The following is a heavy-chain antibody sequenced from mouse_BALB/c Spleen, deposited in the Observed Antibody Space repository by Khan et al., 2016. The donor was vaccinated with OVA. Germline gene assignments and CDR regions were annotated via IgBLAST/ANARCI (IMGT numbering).Heavy chain of an antibody. J-gene: IGHJ2*01. CDR1: GYTFTNYW. CDR3: ARRGAARATCDYVDY. D-gene: IGHD3-1*01. Sequence: VELVESGAELVRPGTSVKMSCKAAGYTFTNYWIGWVKQRPGHGLEWIGDTYPGGGYTNYNENFKGKVTLTADTSTSTAYMQLSGLTSEDSAIYYCARRGAARATCDYVDYWVQGTTLTVSS. CDR2: TYPGGGYT. V-gene: IGHV1-63*02.